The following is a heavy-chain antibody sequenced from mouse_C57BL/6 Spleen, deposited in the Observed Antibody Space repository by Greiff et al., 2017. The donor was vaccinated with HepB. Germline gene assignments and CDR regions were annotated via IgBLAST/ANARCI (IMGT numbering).Heavy chain of an antibody. D-gene: IGHD1-1*02. CDR3: ARDRFYYRGAMDY. J-gene: IGHJ4*01. V-gene: IGHV5-4*01. CDR2: ISDGGSYT. CDR1: GFTFSSYA. Sequence: EVQLVESGGGLVKPGGSLKLSCAASGFTFSSYAMSWVRQTPEKRLEWVATISDGGSYTYYPDNVKGRFTISRDNAKNNLYLQMSHLKSEDTAMYYCARDRFYYRGAMDYWGQGTSVTVSS.